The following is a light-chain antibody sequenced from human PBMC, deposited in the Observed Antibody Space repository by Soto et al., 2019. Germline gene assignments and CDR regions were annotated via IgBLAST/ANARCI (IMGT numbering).Light chain of an antibody. J-gene: IGLJ2*01. V-gene: IGLV2-14*01. CDR2: DVS. CDR3: RSYTSSRTAHEV. CDR1: SSDVGGYNY. Sequence: QSALTQPASVSGSPGQSITISCTGTSSDVGGYNYVYWYQQHPGKAPKLMIYDVSNRPSGVSNRFSGSKSGNSASLTISGLQAEDAADYYCRSYTSSRTAHEVFGGGTQLTVL.